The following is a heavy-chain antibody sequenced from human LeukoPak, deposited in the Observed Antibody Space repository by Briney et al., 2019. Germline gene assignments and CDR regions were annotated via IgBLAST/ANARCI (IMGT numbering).Heavy chain of an antibody. Sequence: ASVKVSCKASGYTFTGYYMHWVRHAPGQGLEWMGWINPNNDVTNYALKFQGRVTMTRDTSISTAYMELSGLRSDDTAVYYCARSDGAYYFDYWGQGTLVTVSS. CDR2: INPNNDVT. V-gene: IGHV1-2*02. CDR3: ARSDGAYYFDY. CDR1: GYTFTGYY. D-gene: IGHD2-21*01. J-gene: IGHJ4*02.